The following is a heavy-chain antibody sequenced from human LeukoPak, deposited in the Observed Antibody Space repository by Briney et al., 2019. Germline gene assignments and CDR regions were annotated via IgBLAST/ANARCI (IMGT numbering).Heavy chain of an antibody. J-gene: IGHJ4*02. Sequence: PSETLSLTCAVYGGSFSGYYWSWIRQPPGKGLEWIGEINHSGSTNYNPSLKSRVTISVDTSKNQFSLKLSSVTAADTAVYYCATRNGVPAARPTRYFDYWGQGTLVTVSS. CDR3: ATRNGVPAARPTRYFDY. CDR2: INHSGST. V-gene: IGHV4-34*01. D-gene: IGHD2-2*01. CDR1: GGSFSGYY.